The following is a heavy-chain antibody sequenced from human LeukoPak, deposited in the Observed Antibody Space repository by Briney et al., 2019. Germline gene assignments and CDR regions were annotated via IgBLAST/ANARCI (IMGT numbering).Heavy chain of an antibody. CDR3: ARGGREAAAGFKRRKYYFDY. D-gene: IGHD6-13*01. CDR2: INHSGST. J-gene: IGHJ4*02. V-gene: IGHV4-34*01. CDR1: GGSFSGYY. Sequence: PSETLSLTCAVYGGSFSGYYWSWIRQPPGKGLGWIGEINHSGSTNYNPSLKSRVTISVDTSKNQFSLKLSSVTAADTAVYYCARGGREAAAGFKRRKYYFDYWGQGTLVTVSS.